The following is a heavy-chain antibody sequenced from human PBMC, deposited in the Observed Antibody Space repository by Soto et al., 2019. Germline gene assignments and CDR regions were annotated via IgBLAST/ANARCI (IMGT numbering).Heavy chain of an antibody. CDR3: ARGKAHDYGYYVGFPQPFDY. J-gene: IGHJ4*02. CDR2: IYHSGST. D-gene: IGHD4-17*01. Sequence: QLQRQESGSGRVKPSQTLSLTCAVSVGSISSGGYAWSWVRQPPGKGLEWIGYIYHSGSTYYNPSLKCRVTISVDRSKNQFSLKLSSVHAADTAVYYCARGKAHDYGYYVGFPQPFDYWGQGTLVTVSS. CDR1: VGSISSGGYA. V-gene: IGHV4-30-2*01.